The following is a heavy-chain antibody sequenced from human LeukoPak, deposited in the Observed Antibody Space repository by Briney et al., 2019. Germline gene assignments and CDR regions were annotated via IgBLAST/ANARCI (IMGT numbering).Heavy chain of an antibody. CDR2: INPNSGGT. CDR1: GYTFTGYY. CDR3: ARDSPSSTGWYYFDY. V-gene: IGHV1-2*02. D-gene: IGHD6-19*01. Sequence: ASVKVSCKASGYTFTGYYMHWVRQAPGQGLEWMGWINPNSGGTNYAQKFQGRVTITADESTSTAYMELSSLRSEDTAVYYCARDSPSSTGWYYFDYWGQGTLVTVSS. J-gene: IGHJ4*02.